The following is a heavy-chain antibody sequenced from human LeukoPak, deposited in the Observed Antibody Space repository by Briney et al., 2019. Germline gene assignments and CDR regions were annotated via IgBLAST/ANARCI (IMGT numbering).Heavy chain of an antibody. Sequence: PGGSLRLSCAASGFTFSSYSMNWVRQAPGKGLEWVSSISSSSSYIYYADSVKGRFTISRDNAKNSLYLQMNSLRDEDTGVFYCAKVDSSSWGIPDYWGQGTQVTVSS. CDR3: AKVDSSSWGIPDY. CDR1: GFTFSSYS. D-gene: IGHD3-22*01. CDR2: ISSSSSYI. J-gene: IGHJ4*02. V-gene: IGHV3-21*01.